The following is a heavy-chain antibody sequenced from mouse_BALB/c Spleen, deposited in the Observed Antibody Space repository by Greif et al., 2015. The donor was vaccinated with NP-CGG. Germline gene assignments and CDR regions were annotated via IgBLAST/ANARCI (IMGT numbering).Heavy chain of an antibody. Sequence: QVQLQQSGAELARPGASVKMSCKASGYTFTSYTMHWVKQRPGQSLEWIGYINPSSGYTNYNQEFKDKATLTADKSSSTAYMQLSSLTSEDSAVYYCALYDYAGGFAYWGQGTLVTVSA. CDR3: ALYDYAGGFAY. D-gene: IGHD2-4*01. J-gene: IGHJ3*01. CDR2: INPSSGYT. V-gene: IGHV1-4*01. CDR1: GYTFTSYT.